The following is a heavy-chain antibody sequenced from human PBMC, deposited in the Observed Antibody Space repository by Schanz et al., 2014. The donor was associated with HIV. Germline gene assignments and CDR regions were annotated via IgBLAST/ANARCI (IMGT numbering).Heavy chain of an antibody. CDR1: GASFSGYY. Sequence: QVQLQQWGAGLLKPSETLSLTCAVYGASFSGYYWSWIRQPPGKGLEWIGEVNHNGSTNYNPSLKSRVTISVDTSKNQFSLTLRTVTAADTAVYYCARTPYYFDYWGQGTLVTVSS. CDR3: ARTPYYFDY. V-gene: IGHV4-34*01. CDR2: VNHNGST. J-gene: IGHJ4*02.